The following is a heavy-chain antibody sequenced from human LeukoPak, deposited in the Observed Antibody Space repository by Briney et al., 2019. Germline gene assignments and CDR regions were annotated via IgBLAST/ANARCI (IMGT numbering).Heavy chain of an antibody. CDR1: GFTFSNYW. Sequence: GESLKISCAASGFTFSNYWMSWVRQAPGKGLEWVAHINKDGSEIYYVDSVKGRFTISRDNAKNSLSLQMNSLRVEDTAVYYCARDKVTYWGQGTLVTVSS. J-gene: IGHJ4*02. CDR2: INKDGSEI. V-gene: IGHV3-7*01. CDR3: ARDKVTY.